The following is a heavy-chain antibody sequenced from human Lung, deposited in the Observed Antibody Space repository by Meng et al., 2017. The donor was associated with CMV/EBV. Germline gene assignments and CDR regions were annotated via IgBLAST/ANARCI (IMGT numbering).Heavy chain of an antibody. Sequence: SETLSLXXAVYGGSFSGYYWSWIRQPPGKGLEWMGEINHSGSTNYNPSLKSRVTISVDTSKNQFSLKLSSVTAADTAVYYCARALVVPAASLDYWGQGTLVTVSS. CDR3: ARALVVPAASLDY. CDR2: INHSGST. D-gene: IGHD2-2*01. CDR1: GGSFSGYY. V-gene: IGHV4-34*01. J-gene: IGHJ4*02.